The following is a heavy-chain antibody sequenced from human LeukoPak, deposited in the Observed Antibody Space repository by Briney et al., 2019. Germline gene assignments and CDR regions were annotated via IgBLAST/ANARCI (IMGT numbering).Heavy chain of an antibody. CDR2: IYYSGST. J-gene: IGHJ4*02. CDR3: ARGTVTTGNSWEFDY. V-gene: IGHV4-59*02. Sequence: PGGSLRLSCAASGFTGSHNYMSWIRQPPGKGLEYIGYIYYSGSTNYNPSLKSRVTISLDTSRHQFSLKLNSVTATDTAFYYCARGTVTTGNSWEFDYWGQGTLVTVSS. CDR1: GFTGSHNY. D-gene: IGHD4-11*01.